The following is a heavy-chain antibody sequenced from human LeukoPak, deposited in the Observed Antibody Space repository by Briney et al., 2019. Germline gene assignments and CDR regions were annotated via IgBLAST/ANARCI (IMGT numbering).Heavy chain of an antibody. Sequence: GASVKVSCKASGGTFSSYAISWVRQAPGQGLEGMGGIIPIFGTANYAQKFQGRVTITTDESTSTAYMELSSLRSEETAVYYCARGYSSSSNAFDIWGQGTMVTVSS. D-gene: IGHD6-6*01. CDR3: ARGYSSSSNAFDI. V-gene: IGHV1-69*05. J-gene: IGHJ3*02. CDR2: IIPIFGTA. CDR1: GGTFSSYA.